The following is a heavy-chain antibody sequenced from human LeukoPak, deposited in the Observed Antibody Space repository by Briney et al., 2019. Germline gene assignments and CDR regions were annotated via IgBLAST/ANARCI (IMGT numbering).Heavy chain of an antibody. V-gene: IGHV4-34*01. CDR1: GGSFSGYY. CDR3: ARGYSSDWYHY. CDR2: INHSGST. Sequence: SETLSLTCAVYGGSFSGYYLSWIRQPPGKGLEWIGEINHSGSTNYNPSLKSRVTISVDTSKNQFSLKLSSVTAADTAVYYCARGYSSDWYHYWGQGTLVTVSS. J-gene: IGHJ4*02. D-gene: IGHD6-19*01.